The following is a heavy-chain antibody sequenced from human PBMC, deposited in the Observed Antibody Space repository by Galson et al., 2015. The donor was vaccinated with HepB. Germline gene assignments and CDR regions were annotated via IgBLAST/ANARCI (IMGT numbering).Heavy chain of an antibody. CDR3: ARDRERDGYNAGFDY. D-gene: IGHD5-24*01. CDR2: IWYDGRNK. CDR1: GFTFSGYA. Sequence: SLRLSCAASGFTFSGYAMHWVRQAPGKGLEWGAAIWYDGRNKYDADSVKGRFTISRDNSDNTLYLQMNSLRAEDTAVYYCARDRERDGYNAGFDYWGQGTLVTVSS. V-gene: IGHV3-33*01. J-gene: IGHJ4*02.